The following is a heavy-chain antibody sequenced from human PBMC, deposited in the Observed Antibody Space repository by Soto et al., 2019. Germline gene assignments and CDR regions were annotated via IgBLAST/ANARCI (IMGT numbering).Heavy chain of an antibody. V-gene: IGHV4-4*07. CDR3: ARDTEFGGPAGNCYFDF. Sequence: SETLSLTCTVSGGYINSLYWSWIRQPAGKGLEWIGRIYTSGSTNYNPSLKSRVTMSLDTSKNQVSLNLNSVTAADTAVYYCARDTEFGGPAGNCYFDFWGQGNMVTVYS. CDR1: GGYINSLY. J-gene: IGHJ4*02. CDR2: IYTSGST. D-gene: IGHD2-15*01.